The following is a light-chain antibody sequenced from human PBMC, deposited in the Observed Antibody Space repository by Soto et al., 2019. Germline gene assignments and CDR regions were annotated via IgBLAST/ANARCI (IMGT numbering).Light chain of an antibody. V-gene: IGKV1-39*01. CDR3: QQSYSTPLT. J-gene: IGKJ4*01. Sequence: DIQMTQSPSSLSASVGDRVTITCRASQTISTYLNWYQQKPGKAPRLLIYDASSLLSGVPSRFSGSGSGTDFTLTIASLQPEDFSTYYCQQSYSTPLTFGGGTKV. CDR1: QTISTY. CDR2: DAS.